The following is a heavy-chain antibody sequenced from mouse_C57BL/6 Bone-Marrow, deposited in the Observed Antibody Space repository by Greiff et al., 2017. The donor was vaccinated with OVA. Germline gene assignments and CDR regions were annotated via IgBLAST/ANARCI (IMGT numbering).Heavy chain of an antibody. D-gene: IGHD4-1*01. CDR1: GFTFSSYG. J-gene: IGHJ2*01. V-gene: IGHV5-6*03. CDR2: ISSGGSYT. Sequence: EVKLVESGGGLVKPGGSLKLSCAASGFTFSSYGMSWVRQTPDKRLEWVATISSGGSYTYYPDSVKGRFTISRDNAKNTLYLQMSSLKSEDTAMYYCARANFHFDYWGQGTTLTVSS. CDR3: ARANFHFDY.